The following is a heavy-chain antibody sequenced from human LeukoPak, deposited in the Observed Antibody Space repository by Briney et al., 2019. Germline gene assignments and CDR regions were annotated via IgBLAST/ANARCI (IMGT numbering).Heavy chain of an antibody. D-gene: IGHD3-10*01. CDR3: ARGTLLWFGELSTPGHMDV. CDR1: GYTFTGYY. Sequence: GASVKVSCKASGYTFTGYYMHWVRQAPGQGLEWMGWINPHSGGTNYAQKFQGRVTMTKDTSTTTAYMDLRSLTSDDTAVYYCARGTLLWFGELSTPGHMDVWGKGTTVTISS. CDR2: INPHSGGT. J-gene: IGHJ6*03. V-gene: IGHV1-2*02.